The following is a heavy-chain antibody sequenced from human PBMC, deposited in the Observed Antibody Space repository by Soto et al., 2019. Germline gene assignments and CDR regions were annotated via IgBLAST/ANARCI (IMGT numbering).Heavy chain of an antibody. J-gene: IGHJ6*03. CDR2: INHSGST. Sequence: PSGTLSLTCAVYGGSFSGYYWSWIRQPPGKGLEWIGEINHSGSTNYNPSLKSRVTISVDTSKNQFSLKLSSVTAADTAVYYCARVRRYYGSGSQPRSRVYYYYMDVWGKGTTVTVSS. CDR1: GGSFSGYY. D-gene: IGHD3-10*01. CDR3: ARVRRYYGSGSQPRSRVYYYYMDV. V-gene: IGHV4-34*01.